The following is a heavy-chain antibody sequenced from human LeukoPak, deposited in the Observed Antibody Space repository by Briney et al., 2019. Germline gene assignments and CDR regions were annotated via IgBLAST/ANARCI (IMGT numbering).Heavy chain of an antibody. J-gene: IGHJ4*02. CDR2: MNPNSGNT. CDR1: GYTFTSYD. Sequence: GSVKVSCKASGYTFTSYDINWVRQATGQGLEWMGWMNPNSGNTGYAQKFQGRVTMTRNTSISTAYMELSSLRSEDTAVYYCARGLDQYYDILTGYYHIDYWGQGTLVTVYS. V-gene: IGHV1-8*01. CDR3: ARGLDQYYDILTGYYHIDY. D-gene: IGHD3-9*01.